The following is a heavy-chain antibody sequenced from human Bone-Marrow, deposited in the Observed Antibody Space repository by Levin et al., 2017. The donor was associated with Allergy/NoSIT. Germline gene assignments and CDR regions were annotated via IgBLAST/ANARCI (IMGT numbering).Heavy chain of an antibody. J-gene: IGHJ3*02. D-gene: IGHD4-17*01. CDR2: IIPIFGTA. CDR1: GGTFSSYA. V-gene: IGHV1-69*13. Sequence: VASVKVSCKASGGTFSSYAISWVRQAPGQGLEWMGGIIPIFGTANYAQKFQGRVTITADESTSTAYMELSSLRSEDTAVYYCARSTTVTTPLDAFDIWGQGTMVTVSS. CDR3: ARSTTVTTPLDAFDI.